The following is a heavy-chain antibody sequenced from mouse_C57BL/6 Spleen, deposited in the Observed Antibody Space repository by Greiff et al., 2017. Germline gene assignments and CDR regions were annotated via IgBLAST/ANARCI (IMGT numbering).Heavy chain of an antibody. Sequence: QVQLKESGAELVRPGASVTLSCKASGYTFTDYEMHWVKQTPVHGLEWIGAIDPETGGTAYNQKFKGKAILTAAKSSSTAYMELRSLTSEDSAVYYCTREVTHYYAMDYWGQGTSVTVSS. V-gene: IGHV1-15*01. CDR2: IDPETGGT. CDR1: GYTFTDYE. CDR3: TREVTHYYAMDY. D-gene: IGHD2-1*01. J-gene: IGHJ4*01.